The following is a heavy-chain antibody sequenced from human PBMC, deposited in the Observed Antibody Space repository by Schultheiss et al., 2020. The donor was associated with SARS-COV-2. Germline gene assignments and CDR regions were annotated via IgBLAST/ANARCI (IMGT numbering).Heavy chain of an antibody. V-gene: IGHV3-74*01. J-gene: IGHJ5*02. CDR1: GFTFSSYW. Sequence: GGSLRLSCAASGFTFSSYWMHWVRQAPGKGLVWVSRISSDGSSTSYADSVEGRFTISRDNSKNTLYLQMNSLRAEDTAVYYCARAKDPNWNYARPFDPWGQGTLVTVSS. CDR3: ARAKDPNWNYARPFDP. D-gene: IGHD1-7*01. CDR2: ISSDGSST.